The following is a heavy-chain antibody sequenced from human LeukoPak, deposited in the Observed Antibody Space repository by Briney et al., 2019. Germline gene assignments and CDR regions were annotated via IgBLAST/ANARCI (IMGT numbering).Heavy chain of an antibody. J-gene: IGHJ4*02. CDR2: ISTYNANT. CDR1: GYTFTTDG. CDR3: ARVISSSWYHHDH. D-gene: IGHD6-13*01. Sequence: ASVKVSCKTSGYTFTTDGISWVRQAPGQGLEWMAWISTYNANTKYAQKFQGRVAVTTDTSTSTAYMEPRNLRFDDTAFYYCARVISSSWYHHDHWGQGTLVTVSS. V-gene: IGHV1-18*01.